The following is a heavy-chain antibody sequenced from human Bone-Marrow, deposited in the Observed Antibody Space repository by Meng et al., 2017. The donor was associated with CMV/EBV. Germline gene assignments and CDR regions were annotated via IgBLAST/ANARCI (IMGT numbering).Heavy chain of an antibody. CDR2: INPIGDIT. V-gene: IGHV1-46*01. CDR1: GYIFTTYY. J-gene: IGHJ3*01. Sequence: ASVKVSCKASGYIFTTYYIHWVRQAPGQGLEWMGIINPIGDITTYAQNFQGRLTITRDTSTSTVYMELSSLTSEDTAIYYCARDATEQAGNTMVIVAYDAFDVWGQGTVVTGSS. CDR3: ARDATEQAGNTMVIVAYDAFDV. D-gene: IGHD3-10*01.